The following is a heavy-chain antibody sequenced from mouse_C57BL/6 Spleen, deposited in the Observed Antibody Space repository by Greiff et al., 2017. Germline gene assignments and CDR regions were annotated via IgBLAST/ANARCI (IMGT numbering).Heavy chain of an antibody. D-gene: IGHD4-1*01. CDR3: ARGVTGTGAMDY. V-gene: IGHV1-19*01. CDR1: GYTFTDYY. CDR2: INPYNGGT. Sequence: VQLKESGPVLVKPGASVKMSCKASGYTFTDYYMNWVKQSHGKSLEWIGVINPYNGGTSYNQKFKGKATLTVDKSSSTAYMELNSLTSEDSAVYYCARGVTGTGAMDYWGQGTSVTVSS. J-gene: IGHJ4*01.